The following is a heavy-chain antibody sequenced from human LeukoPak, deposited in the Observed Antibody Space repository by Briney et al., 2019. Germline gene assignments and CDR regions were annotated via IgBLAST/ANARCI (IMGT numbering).Heavy chain of an antibody. CDR3: AREGYCSSTSCYVSAFDI. CDR2: ISSSGSTI. CDR1: GFTFSSYE. J-gene: IGHJ3*02. Sequence: QAGGSLRLSCAASGFTFSSYEMNWVRQAPGKGLEWVSYISSSGSTIYYADSVKGRFTISRDNAKNSLYLQMNSLRAEDTAVYYCAREGYCSSTSCYVSAFDIWGQGTMVTVYS. V-gene: IGHV3-48*03. D-gene: IGHD2-2*01.